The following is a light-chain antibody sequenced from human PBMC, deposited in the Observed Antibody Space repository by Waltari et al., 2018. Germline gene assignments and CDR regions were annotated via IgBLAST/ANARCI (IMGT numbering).Light chain of an antibody. CDR3: AAWDGNLNGNWV. V-gene: IGLV1-44*01. J-gene: IGLJ3*02. CDR2: TNN. CDR1: RSNTGSNT. Sequence: QSVLTQPPSLSGTPGQRVTISCSGSRSNTGSNTVNWYQRVPGAAPTLLIYTNNQRPSGVPDRFSGSKSGTSASLAISGLQSEDEAEYFCAAWDGNLNGNWVFGGGTKLTVL.